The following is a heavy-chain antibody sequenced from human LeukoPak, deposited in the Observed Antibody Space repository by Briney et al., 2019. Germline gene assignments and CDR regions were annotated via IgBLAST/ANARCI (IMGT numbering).Heavy chain of an antibody. CDR2: ISYDGSNK. Sequence: GGSLKLSCAASGFTFSSYAMHWVRQAPGKGLEGVAVISYDGSNKYYADSVKGRFTISRDNSKNTLYLQMNSLRAEDTAVYYCARGPVATTTFDYWGQGTLVTVSS. CDR3: ARGPVATTTFDY. V-gene: IGHV3-30*01. J-gene: IGHJ4*02. CDR1: GFTFSSYA. D-gene: IGHD5-12*01.